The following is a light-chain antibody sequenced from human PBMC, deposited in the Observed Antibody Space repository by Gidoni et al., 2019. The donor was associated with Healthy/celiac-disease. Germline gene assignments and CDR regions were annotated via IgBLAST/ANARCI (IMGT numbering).Light chain of an antibody. J-gene: IGKJ1*01. CDR3: QQYGSSPPVWA. V-gene: IGKV3-20*01. CDR1: QSVSSSY. CDR2: GAS. Sequence: EIVLTPSPGTLSLSPGEIATLSCRASQSVSSSYLAWYQQKPGQAPRLLIYGASSRATGIPDRLSGSGSGTDFTLTISRLEPEDFAVYYCQQYGSSPPVWAFGQGTKVEIK.